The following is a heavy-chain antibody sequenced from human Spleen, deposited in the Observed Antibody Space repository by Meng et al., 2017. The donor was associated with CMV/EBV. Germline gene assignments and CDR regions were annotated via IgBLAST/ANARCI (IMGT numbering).Heavy chain of an antibody. CDR3: ASAADQLSYYYYGMDV. V-gene: IGHV1-69*10. CDR2: VIPILGIA. J-gene: IGHJ6*02. Sequence: SVNVSCKASGGTFSSYAISWVRQAPGQGLEWMGGVIPILGIANYAQKFQGRVTITADKSTSTAYMELSSLRSEDTAVYYCASAADQLSYYYYGMDVWGQGTTVTVSS. CDR1: GGTFSSYA. D-gene: IGHD2-2*01.